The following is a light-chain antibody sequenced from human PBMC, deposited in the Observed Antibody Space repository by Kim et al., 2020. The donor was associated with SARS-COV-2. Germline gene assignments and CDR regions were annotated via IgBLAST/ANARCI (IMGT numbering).Light chain of an antibody. CDR2: GAS. CDR3: QQYSSYPRT. J-gene: IGKJ1*01. V-gene: IGKV1-16*01. CDR1: QDISSN. Sequence: ASVGDRVTITGRASQDISSNLDWFQQKPGEAPKSLIYGASSLQSGAPSRFSGGGFGTDFTLTISSLQAEDSATYYCQQYSSYPRTCGQGTKVDIK.